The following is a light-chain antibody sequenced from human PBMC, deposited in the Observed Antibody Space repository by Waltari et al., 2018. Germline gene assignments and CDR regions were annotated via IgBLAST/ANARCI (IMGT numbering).Light chain of an antibody. CDR3: YSKDTDGGSQGK. CDR2: DEN. CDR1: GLPQQN. Sequence: YDLTQPPSVSVSPGQTAAITCSGDGLPQQNTFWYQQKSGQAPVLVMYDENKRPSGIPGRFSGSSAGTVATLTITGAQVDDEADYYCYSKDTDGGSQGKIGGGTKLTVL. V-gene: IGLV3-10*01. J-gene: IGLJ2*01.